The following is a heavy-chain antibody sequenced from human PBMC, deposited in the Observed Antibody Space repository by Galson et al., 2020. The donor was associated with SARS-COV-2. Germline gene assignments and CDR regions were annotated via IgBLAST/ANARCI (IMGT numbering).Heavy chain of an antibody. D-gene: IGHD2-15*01. Sequence: GGSLRLSCAASGFTFSSYAMHWVRQAPGKGLEWVAVISYDGSNKYYADSVKGRFTISRDNSKNTLYLQMNSLRAEDTAVYYCATSGLLGAHRHDAFDIWGQGTMVTVSS. CDR1: GFTFSSYA. V-gene: IGHV3-30-3*01. CDR3: ATSGLLGAHRHDAFDI. CDR2: ISYDGSNK. J-gene: IGHJ3*02.